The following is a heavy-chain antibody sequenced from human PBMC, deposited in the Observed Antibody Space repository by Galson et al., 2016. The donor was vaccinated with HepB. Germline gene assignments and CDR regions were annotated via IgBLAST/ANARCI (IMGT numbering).Heavy chain of an antibody. D-gene: IGHD5-18*01. CDR1: GFTFSAYG. V-gene: IGHV3-33*01. CDR3: ARAFRYGFVTHYYGMDV. CDR2: IWHDGSNK. Sequence: SLRLSCAASGFTFSAYGMHWVRQAPGKGLEWVAVIWHDGSNKYYADSVKGRFTISRDNSKDTLYLQMNSLGAEDTAVYYCARAFRYGFVTHYYGMDVWGQGATVTVSS. J-gene: IGHJ6*02.